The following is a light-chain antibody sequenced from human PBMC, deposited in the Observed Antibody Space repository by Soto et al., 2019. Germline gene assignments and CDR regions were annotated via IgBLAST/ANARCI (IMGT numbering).Light chain of an antibody. CDR3: SSYTSTSTLVL. Sequence: QAVVTQPASVSGSPGQSISISCSGTSNDVGGYNFVSWYQKHPGKAPKVIIYDVTNRPSGVSSRFSGSKSGNTASLIISGLQAEDEADYFCSSYTSTSTLVLFGGGTKLTVL. CDR2: DVT. V-gene: IGLV2-14*03. J-gene: IGLJ2*01. CDR1: SNDVGGYNF.